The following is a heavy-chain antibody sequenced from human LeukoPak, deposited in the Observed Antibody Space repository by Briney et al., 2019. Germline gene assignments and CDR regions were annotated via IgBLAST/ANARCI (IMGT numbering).Heavy chain of an antibody. J-gene: IGHJ5*02. CDR2: IYHSGST. V-gene: IGHV4-30-2*01. Sequence: SETLSLTCTVSGGSISSSSYYWSWIRQPPGKGLEWIGYIYHSGSTYYNPSLKSRVTISVDRSKNQFSLKLSSVTAADTAVYYCAREHRFPNWFDPWGQETLVTVSS. CDR3: AREHRFPNWFDP. CDR1: GGSISSSSYY. D-gene: IGHD2-21*01.